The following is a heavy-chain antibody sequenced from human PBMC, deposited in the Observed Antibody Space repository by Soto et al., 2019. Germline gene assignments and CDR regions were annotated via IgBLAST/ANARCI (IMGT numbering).Heavy chain of an antibody. J-gene: IGHJ3*02. CDR1: GYSFTSYW. CDR3: ASRTVVTARLDAFDI. V-gene: IGHV5-51*03. Sequence: GESLKISCKGSGYSFTSYWICCVRQMPGKGLEWMGIIYPGDSDTRYSPSFQGQVNISADKSISTAYLQWSSLKASDTAMYYCASRTVVTARLDAFDIWGQGTMVTVSS. D-gene: IGHD2-15*01. CDR2: IYPGDSDT.